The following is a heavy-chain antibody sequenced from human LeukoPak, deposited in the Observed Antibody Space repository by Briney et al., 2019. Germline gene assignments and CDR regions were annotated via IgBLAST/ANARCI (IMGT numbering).Heavy chain of an antibody. V-gene: IGHV1-2*04. D-gene: IGHD3-10*01. Sequence: ASVKVSCKAPGYTFTGYYMHWVRQAPGQGLEWMGWINPNSGGTNYAQKFQGWVTMTRDTSISTAYMELSSLRSEDTAVYYCARPYGSGSYFWFDPWGQGTLVTVSS. J-gene: IGHJ5*02. CDR1: GYTFTGYY. CDR2: INPNSGGT. CDR3: ARPYGSGSYFWFDP.